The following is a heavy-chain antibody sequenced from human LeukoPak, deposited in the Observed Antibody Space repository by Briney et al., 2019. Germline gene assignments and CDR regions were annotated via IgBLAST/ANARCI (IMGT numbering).Heavy chain of an antibody. D-gene: IGHD2-2*01. CDR1: GFTFSSYA. Sequence: PGGSLRLSCAASGFTFSSYAMTWVRHTPGKGLEWVSSISGSGDSTYDADSVKGRFTISRDNSKNTLYLQLNSLRVEDTAVYYCATHEKRYSSTWYPYFDYWGQGILVTVSS. V-gene: IGHV3-23*01. CDR2: ISGSGDST. CDR3: ATHEKRYSSTWYPYFDY. J-gene: IGHJ4*02.